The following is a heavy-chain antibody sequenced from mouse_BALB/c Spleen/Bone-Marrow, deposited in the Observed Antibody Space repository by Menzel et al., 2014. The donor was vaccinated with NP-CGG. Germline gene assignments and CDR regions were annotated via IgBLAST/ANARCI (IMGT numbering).Heavy chain of an antibody. V-gene: IGHV1S56*01. J-gene: IGHJ4*01. CDR1: GYTFTACY. CDR2: IYPGNLNT. Sequence: QVQLQQSGPELVKPGASVGISCKASGYTFTACYIHWVKQRPGQGLEWIGWIYPGNLNTKYNEKFKGKATLTADKSSSTAYMQLSSLTSEDSAVYFCTRDAMDYWGQGTSVTVSS. CDR3: TRDAMDY.